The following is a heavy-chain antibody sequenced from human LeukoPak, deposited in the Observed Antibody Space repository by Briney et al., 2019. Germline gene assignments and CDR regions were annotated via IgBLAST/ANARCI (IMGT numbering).Heavy chain of an antibody. J-gene: IGHJ6*03. CDR1: GGSISSYY. V-gene: IGHV4-59*08. CDR2: IYYSGST. Sequence: SETLSLTCTVSGGSISSYYWSWIRQPPGKGLEWIGYIYYSGSTNYNPSLKSRVTISVDTSKNQFSLKLSSVTAADTVVYYCARMYYDFWSGPYYYYYMDVWGKGTTVTVSS. CDR3: ARMYYDFWSGPYYYYYMDV. D-gene: IGHD3-3*01.